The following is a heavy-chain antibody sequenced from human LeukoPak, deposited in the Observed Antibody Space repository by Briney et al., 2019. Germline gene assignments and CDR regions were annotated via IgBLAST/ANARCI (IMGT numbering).Heavy chain of an antibody. V-gene: IGHV1-18*01. Sequence: GASVKVSCKASGYTFTSHGISWVRQAPGQGLEWTGWISSYNGNTNYAQNLQGRVTMTTDTSTSTAYMEVRSLRSDDTAVYYCARNFIVGSTGAFDAFDMWGQGTMVTVSS. CDR3: ARNFIVGSTGAFDAFDM. J-gene: IGHJ3*02. CDR2: ISSYNGNT. D-gene: IGHD1-26*01. CDR1: GYTFTSHG.